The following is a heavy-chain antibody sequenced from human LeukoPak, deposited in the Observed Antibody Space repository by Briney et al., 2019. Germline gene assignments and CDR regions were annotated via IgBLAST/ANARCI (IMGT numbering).Heavy chain of an antibody. V-gene: IGHV1-69*04. Sequence: GSSVKVSCKASGGTFSSYAISWVRQAPGQGLEWMGRIIPILGIANYAQKFQGRVTITADKSTSTAYMELSSLRSEDTAVYYCARDREYSSGWYFYFDYWGQGTLVTVSS. CDR2: IIPILGIA. CDR3: ARDREYSSGWYFYFDY. D-gene: IGHD6-19*01. J-gene: IGHJ4*02. CDR1: GGTFSSYA.